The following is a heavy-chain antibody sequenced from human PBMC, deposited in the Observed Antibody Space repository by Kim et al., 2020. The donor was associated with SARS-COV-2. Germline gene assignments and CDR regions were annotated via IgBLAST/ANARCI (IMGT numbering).Heavy chain of an antibody. CDR2: MNPNSGNT. V-gene: IGHV1-8*01. CDR1: GYTFTSYD. J-gene: IGHJ5*02. D-gene: IGHD1-1*01. Sequence: ASVKVSCKASGYTFTSYDINWVRQATGQGLEWMGWMNPNSGNTGYAQKFQGRVTMTRNTSISTAYMELSSLRSEDTAVYYCARRAGTTGTTRWFDPWGQGTLVTVSS. CDR3: ARRAGTTGTTRWFDP.